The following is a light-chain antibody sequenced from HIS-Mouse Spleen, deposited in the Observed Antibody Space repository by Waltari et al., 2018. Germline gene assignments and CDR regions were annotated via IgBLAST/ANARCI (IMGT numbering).Light chain of an antibody. J-gene: IGLJ2*01. V-gene: IGLV1-51*01. Sequence: QSVLTQPPSVSAAPGQKVTISCSGSSPNIGNNYVSWYQQLPGTAPKLLISDQNKRPSGFPDRFSGSKSGASAALGITGRQTGDEADYYCGTCDSSLSAVVFGGGTKLTVL. CDR3: GTCDSSLSAVV. CDR1: SPNIGNNY. CDR2: DQN.